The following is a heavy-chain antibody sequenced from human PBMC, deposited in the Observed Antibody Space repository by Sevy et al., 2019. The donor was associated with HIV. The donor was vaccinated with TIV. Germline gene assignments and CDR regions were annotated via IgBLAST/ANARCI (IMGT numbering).Heavy chain of an antibody. V-gene: IGHV3-30-3*01. CDR3: AGLVVVAALPID. CDR1: GFTFSSYA. J-gene: IGHJ4*02. CDR2: ISYDGSKK. D-gene: IGHD2-15*01. Sequence: GGSLRLSCAASGFTFSSYAMHWVRQAPGKGLEWVAVISYDGSKKYYADSVKGRFTISRDNSKNTLYLQMNSLRAEDTAGYYCAGLVVVAALPIDWGQGTLVTVSS.